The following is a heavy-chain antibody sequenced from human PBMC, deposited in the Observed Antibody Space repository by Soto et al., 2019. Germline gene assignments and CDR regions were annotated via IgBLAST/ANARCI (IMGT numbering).Heavy chain of an antibody. D-gene: IGHD2-2*01. CDR3: ARVVPGAEAWFGP. J-gene: IGHJ5*02. Sequence: ASVKVSCKASGYTFTSYGISWVRQAPGQGLEWMGWISAYHGNTNYAQKLQGRVTMTTDTTTSTAYMELRSLRSDDTAVYYCARVVPGAEAWFGPWGQGTLVTVSS. CDR2: ISAYHGNT. CDR1: GYTFTSYG. V-gene: IGHV1-18*01.